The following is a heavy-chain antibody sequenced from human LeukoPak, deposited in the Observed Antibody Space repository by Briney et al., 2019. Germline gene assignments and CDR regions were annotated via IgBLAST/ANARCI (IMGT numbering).Heavy chain of an antibody. Sequence: PGGSLRLSCAASGFTFSSYGMHWVRQAPGKGLEWVAVIWYDGSNKYYADSVKGRFTISRDNSKNTLYLQMNSLRAEDTAVYYCAKPMGMYYYDSLDYWGQGTLVTVSS. J-gene: IGHJ4*02. CDR1: GFTFSSYG. CDR3: AKPMGMYYYDSLDY. V-gene: IGHV3-30*02. D-gene: IGHD3-22*01. CDR2: IWYDGSNK.